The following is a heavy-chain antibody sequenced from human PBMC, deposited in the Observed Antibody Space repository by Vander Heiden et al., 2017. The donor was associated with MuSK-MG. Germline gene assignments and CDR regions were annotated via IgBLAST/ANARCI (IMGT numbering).Heavy chain of an antibody. CDR2: ISHRGTA. V-gene: IGHV4-4*02. D-gene: IGHD3-16*01. J-gene: IGHJ3*02. Sequence: QVQLQESGPGLVKPSGTLYLTCEVPGGSVSSGHWWSWVRQAPGKGLEWIGEISHRGTASYNPSLRSRATMSVDTSKNQFSLKLNSVTAADAAIYFCARDITLNTFGSAFDIWGQGTVVTVSS. CDR3: ARDITLNTFGSAFDI. CDR1: GGSVSSGHW.